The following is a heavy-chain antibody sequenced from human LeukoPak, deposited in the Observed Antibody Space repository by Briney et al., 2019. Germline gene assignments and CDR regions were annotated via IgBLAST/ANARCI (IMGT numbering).Heavy chain of an antibody. Sequence: PGGSMRLASAAYGFTFSSYRMNWVRQAPGKGLEWVSSISSSSSYIYYADSVKGRFTISRDNAKHSLYLQMNSLRAEDTAVYYCARGRGAARPRPNLYYYYYYMDVWGKGTTVTVSS. D-gene: IGHD6-6*01. CDR1: GFTFSSYR. CDR3: ARGRGAARPRPNLYYYYYYMDV. V-gene: IGHV3-21*01. J-gene: IGHJ6*03. CDR2: ISSSSSYI.